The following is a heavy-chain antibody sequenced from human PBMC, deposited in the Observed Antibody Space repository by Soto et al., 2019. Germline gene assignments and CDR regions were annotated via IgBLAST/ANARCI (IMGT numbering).Heavy chain of an antibody. Sequence: EVQLLESGGGSVQPGGALRLSCAASGFTFSSYAMHWVRRPPGQGLEWVSSISGSGGTAYYPDSVKGRFSISRDSLVNTLYLQMNSLRAEDTAVYYCAKGRGQNWNFDYWGQGPLVTVSP. J-gene: IGHJ4*02. CDR2: ISGSGGTA. D-gene: IGHD1-1*01. V-gene: IGHV3-23*01. CDR3: AKGRGQNWNFDY. CDR1: GFTFSSYA.